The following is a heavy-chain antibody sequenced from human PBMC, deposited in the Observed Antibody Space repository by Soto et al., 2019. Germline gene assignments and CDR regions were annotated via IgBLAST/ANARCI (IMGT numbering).Heavy chain of an antibody. D-gene: IGHD3-22*01. Sequence: GGSLRLSCAASGFTFSSYNMNWFRQAPGKGLEWVSSISSRSSFMYYADSVKGRFTLSRDNAKNSLYLQMSSLRAEDTAVYYCASGYYDSSGYYFDYWGQGTLVTVSS. CDR3: ASGYYDSSGYYFDY. CDR2: ISSRSSFM. CDR1: GFTFSSYN. V-gene: IGHV3-21*01. J-gene: IGHJ4*02.